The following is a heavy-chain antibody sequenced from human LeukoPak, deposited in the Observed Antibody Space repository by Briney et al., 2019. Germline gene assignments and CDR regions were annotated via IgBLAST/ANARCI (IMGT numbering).Heavy chain of an antibody. V-gene: IGHV3-43*02. CDR2: ISGDGGST. Sequence: GGSLRLSCAASGFSFDDYVMHWVRQSPGKGLEWVSLISGDGGSTYYADSVRGRFTISRDNSKNSLYLQMSSLRTEDTALYYCAKDIMGSRDNWFDPWGQGTLVIVST. J-gene: IGHJ5*02. CDR3: AKDIMGSRDNWFDP. D-gene: IGHD2-8*01. CDR1: GFSFDDYV.